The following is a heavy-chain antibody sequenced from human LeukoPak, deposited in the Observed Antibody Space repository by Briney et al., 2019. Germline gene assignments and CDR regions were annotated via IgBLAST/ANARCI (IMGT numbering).Heavy chain of an antibody. D-gene: IGHD6-13*01. CDR2: IYPGDSDT. J-gene: IGHJ6*02. V-gene: IGHV5-51*01. CDR1: GYSFTSYW. Sequence: PGESLKISCKGSGYSFTSYWIGWVRQMPGKGLEWMGIIYPGDSDTRYSPSFQGQVTISADKSISTAYLQWSSLKASDTAMYYCARRGVGQQHLDYFHMDVWGQGTTVTVSS. CDR3: ARRGVGQQHLDYFHMDV.